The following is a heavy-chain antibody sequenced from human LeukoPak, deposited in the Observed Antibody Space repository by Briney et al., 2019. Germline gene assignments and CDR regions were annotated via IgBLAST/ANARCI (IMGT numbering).Heavy chain of an antibody. V-gene: IGHV3-21*01. CDR1: GLPFSSYS. Sequence: GGSLRLSCAASGLPFSSYSMNWVRQAPGRGLEWVSSISNSGSTYIYYADSVKGRFTISRNNAKNSLYLQLTSLRAEDTAVYYCARDMSSGWYSNFDYWGQGTLVTVSS. D-gene: IGHD6-19*01. CDR3: ARDMSSGWYSNFDY. J-gene: IGHJ4*02. CDR2: ISNSGSTYI.